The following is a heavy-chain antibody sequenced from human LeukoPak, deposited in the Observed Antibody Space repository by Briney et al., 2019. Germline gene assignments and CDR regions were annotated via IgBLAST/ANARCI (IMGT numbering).Heavy chain of an antibody. Sequence: SETLSLTCTVSGGSLSSYYWSWIRQPAGKGLEWIGRIYNTGSTNYKPSLKSRVTISVDTSKNQFSLKLSSVTAADTAVYYCARGGYYGSGNDFRFDPWGQGTLVTVSS. D-gene: IGHD3-10*01. CDR2: IYNTGST. J-gene: IGHJ5*02. CDR1: GGSLSSYY. CDR3: ARGGYYGSGNDFRFDP. V-gene: IGHV4-4*07.